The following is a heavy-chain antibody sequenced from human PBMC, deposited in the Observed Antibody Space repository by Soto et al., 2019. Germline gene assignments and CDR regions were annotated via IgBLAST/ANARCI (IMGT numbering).Heavy chain of an antibody. CDR1: GYTFINYY. CDR3: ARDLAAGDL. D-gene: IGHD6-13*01. J-gene: IGHJ5*02. V-gene: IGHV1-46*01. Sequence: ASVKVSCKASGYTFINYYIHWVRQAPGQGLEWMAIINPMGGSTNYAQEFQGRVTLTSDTSTSTVYMELISLRFEDTALFYCARDLAAGDLWGQGTLVTVSS. CDR2: INPMGGST.